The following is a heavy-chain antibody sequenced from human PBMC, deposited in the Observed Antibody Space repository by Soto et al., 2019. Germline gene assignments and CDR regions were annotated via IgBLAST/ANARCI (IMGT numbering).Heavy chain of an antibody. CDR3: ARAVPNYQGPDAFDI. CDR2: IYYSGST. Sequence: SETLSLTCTVSGGSISSGDYYWSWIRQPPGKGLEWIGYIYYSGSTYYNPSLKSRVTISVDTSKNQFSLKLSSVTAADTAVYYCARAVPNYQGPDAFDIWGQGTMVTVSS. J-gene: IGHJ3*02. CDR1: GGSISSGDYY. D-gene: IGHD1-7*01. V-gene: IGHV4-30-4*01.